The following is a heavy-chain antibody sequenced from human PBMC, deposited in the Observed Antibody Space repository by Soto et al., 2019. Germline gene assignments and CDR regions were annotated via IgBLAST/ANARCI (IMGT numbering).Heavy chain of an antibody. CDR1: GGSFSGYY. CDR2: INHSGST. Sequence: TSETLSLTCAVYGGSFSGYYWSWIRQPPGKGLEWIGEINHSGSTNYNPSLKSRVTISVDTSKNQFSLKLSSVTAADTAVYYCARHNSPYYYDSSGLVAFAFDIWGQGTMVTVSS. J-gene: IGHJ3*02. D-gene: IGHD3-22*01. V-gene: IGHV4-34*01. CDR3: ARHNSPYYYDSSGLVAFAFDI.